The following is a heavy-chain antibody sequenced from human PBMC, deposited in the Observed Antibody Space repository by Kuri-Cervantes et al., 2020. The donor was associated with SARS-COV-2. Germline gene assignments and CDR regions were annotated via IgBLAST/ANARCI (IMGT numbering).Heavy chain of an antibody. D-gene: IGHD2-15*01. V-gene: IGHV4-39*01. CDR3: ASAAGRAARTSWFDP. J-gene: IGHJ5*02. CDR2: IYYSGSN. Sequence: EALKISCTVPGGSISNSSYYLGWIRQPPGKGLEWIGSIYYSGSNYYNPSVKSRVTIYVDTSKNQFSLKLSSVTAADTAVYHCASAAGRAARTSWFDPWGQGTLVTVSS. CDR1: GGSISNSSYY.